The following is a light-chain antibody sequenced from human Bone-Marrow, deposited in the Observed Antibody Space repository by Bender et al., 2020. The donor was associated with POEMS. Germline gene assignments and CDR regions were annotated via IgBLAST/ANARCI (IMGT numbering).Light chain of an antibody. CDR3: CSYAGSSIWV. CDR1: SSDVGSYNL. J-gene: IGLJ2*01. V-gene: IGLV2-23*01. Sequence: QSALTQPASVSGSPGQSITISCTGSSSDVGSYNLVSWYQQHPGKAPKVMIYDASERPSGVSSRFSGSKSGNTASLTISGLQAEDEGDYYCCSYAGSSIWVFGGGTKLTVL. CDR2: DAS.